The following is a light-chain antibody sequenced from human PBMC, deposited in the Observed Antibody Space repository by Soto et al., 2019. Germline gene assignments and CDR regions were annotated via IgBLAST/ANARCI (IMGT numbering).Light chain of an antibody. CDR3: AAWDDSLNGYV. V-gene: IGLV1-44*01. CDR1: SSNIGSNT. Sequence: QSVLTQPPSASGTPGQRVTISCSGSSSNIGSNTVNWYQQLPGTAPKLLIYSNNQRPSVVPDRFSGSKSGTSASLAISGLQSEDEADYYCAAWDDSLNGYVFVPGTKLTVL. CDR2: SNN. J-gene: IGLJ1*01.